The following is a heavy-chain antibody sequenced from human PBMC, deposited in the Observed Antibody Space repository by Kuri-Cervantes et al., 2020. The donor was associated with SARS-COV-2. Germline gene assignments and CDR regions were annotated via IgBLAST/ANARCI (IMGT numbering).Heavy chain of an antibody. J-gene: IGHJ4*02. V-gene: IGHV1-24*01. CDR1: GYTLTELS. CDR2: FDPEDGET. Sequence: ASVKVSCKVSGYTLTELSMHWVRQAPGKGLEWMGGFDPEDGETIYAQKFQGRVTITADESTSTAYMELSSLRSEDTAVYYCARGRTYYYDSSGYRFDYWGQGTLVTVSS. D-gene: IGHD3-22*01. CDR3: ARGRTYYYDSSGYRFDY.